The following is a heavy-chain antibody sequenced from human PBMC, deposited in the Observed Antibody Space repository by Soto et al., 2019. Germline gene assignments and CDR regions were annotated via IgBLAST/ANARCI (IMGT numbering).Heavy chain of an antibody. Sequence: PSETLSLTCAVYGGSFSGYYWSWIRQPPGKGLEWIGEINHSGSTNYNPSLKSRVTISVDTSKNQFSLNLTPVTAADTAVYFCARGRYCLTGSCFPNWFDPWGQGTLVTVSS. CDR2: INHSGST. J-gene: IGHJ5*02. D-gene: IGHD2-15*01. CDR3: ARGRYCLTGSCFPNWFDP. CDR1: GGSFSGYY. V-gene: IGHV4-34*01.